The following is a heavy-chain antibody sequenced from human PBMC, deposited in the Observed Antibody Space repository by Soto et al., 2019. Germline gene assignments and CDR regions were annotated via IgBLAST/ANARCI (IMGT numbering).Heavy chain of an antibody. CDR2: ISGSGGST. CDR3: AKVEDYDFWSGFAYYYMDV. V-gene: IGHV3-23*01. J-gene: IGHJ6*03. CDR1: GFTFSSYA. D-gene: IGHD3-3*01. Sequence: PGGSLSLSCTASGFTFSSYAMSWVRQAPGKGLEWVSAISGSGGSTYYADSVKGRFTISRDNSKNTLYLQMNSLRAEDTAVYYCAKVEDYDFWSGFAYYYMDVWGKGTTVTVSS.